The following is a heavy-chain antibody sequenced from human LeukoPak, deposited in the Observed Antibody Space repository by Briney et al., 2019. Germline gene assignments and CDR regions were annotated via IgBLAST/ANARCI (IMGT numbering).Heavy chain of an antibody. V-gene: IGHV4-61*05. J-gene: IGHJ4*02. D-gene: IGHD3-3*01. Sequence: SETLSLTCTVSGDSISSSSYYWDWIRQPPWKGLEWIGYIYYSGSTNYNPSLKSRVTISVDTSKNQFSLKLSSVTAADTAVYYCARVRKTIFGVAHFDYWGQGTLVTVSS. CDR2: IYYSGST. CDR1: GDSISSSSYY. CDR3: ARVRKTIFGVAHFDY.